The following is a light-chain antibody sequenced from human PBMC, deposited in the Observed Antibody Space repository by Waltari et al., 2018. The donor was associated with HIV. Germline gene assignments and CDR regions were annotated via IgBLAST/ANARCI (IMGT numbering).Light chain of an antibody. J-gene: IGLJ3*02. Sequence: QSVLTQSPSASKTPGQRVLMSCSGTNSNVGNNFVSWFQQVPGGAPKPVIYRNERRRSGAPDRFSAAKSGSSASLAISGRQSDEKDVYFCASWDDKLSHWVFGGGTKLTV. CDR2: RNE. CDR1: NSNVGNNF. V-gene: IGLV1-47*01. CDR3: ASWDDKLSHWV.